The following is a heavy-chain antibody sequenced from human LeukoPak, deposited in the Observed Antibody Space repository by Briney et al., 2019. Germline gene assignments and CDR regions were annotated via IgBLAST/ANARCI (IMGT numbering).Heavy chain of an antibody. CDR2: ISNSGST. J-gene: IGHJ4*02. Sequence: SETLSLTCAVSGGSVTRGTFFWTWIRQPPGKGLEWIGYISNSGSTNYNPSLKSRVTISSDTSKTQFSLRLTSVTAADTAVYYCARSPSGYRFDSWGQGTLVTVSS. CDR1: GGSVTRGTFF. V-gene: IGHV4-61*01. D-gene: IGHD3-22*01. CDR3: ARSPSGYRFDS.